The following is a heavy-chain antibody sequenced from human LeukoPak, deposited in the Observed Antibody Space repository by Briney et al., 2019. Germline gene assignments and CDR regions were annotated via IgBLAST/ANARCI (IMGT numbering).Heavy chain of an antibody. CDR2: IISKTDGGTT. CDR3: AKYSSGSFDY. D-gene: IGHD6-19*01. Sequence: GGSLRLSCAASEFTFSDAWMNWVRQAPGKGLEWVGRIISKTDGGTTDYAAPVKGRFTISRDDSRNTLFLQMTSLKTEDTAVYYCAKYSSGSFDYWGQGTLVTVSS. CDR1: EFTFSDAW. J-gene: IGHJ4*02. V-gene: IGHV3-15*01.